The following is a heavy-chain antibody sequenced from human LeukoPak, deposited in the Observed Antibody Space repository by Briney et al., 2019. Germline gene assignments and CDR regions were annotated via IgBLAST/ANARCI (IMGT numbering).Heavy chain of an antibody. D-gene: IGHD6-19*01. Sequence: GGSLRLSCAASGFTFSSYAISWVRQAPGKGLEWVSAISGSGGSTYYADSVKGRFTISRDNSKNTLYLQMNSLRAEDTAVYYCAKPGYSSGWYYAFDIWGQGTMVTVSS. J-gene: IGHJ3*02. V-gene: IGHV3-23*01. CDR2: ISGSGGST. CDR1: GFTFSSYA. CDR3: AKPGYSSGWYYAFDI.